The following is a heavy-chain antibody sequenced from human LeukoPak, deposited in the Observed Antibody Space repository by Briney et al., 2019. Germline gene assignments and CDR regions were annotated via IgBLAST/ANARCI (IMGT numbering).Heavy chain of an antibody. V-gene: IGHV1-2*02. D-gene: IGHD5-12*01. CDR1: GYTFTGCY. J-gene: IGHJ4*02. CDR3: ARGLEYRVYAGY. CDR2: INPNTGGT. Sequence: ASVKVSCKTSGYTFTGCYVLWMRQAPGQGLEWMGWINPNTGGTNYAQNFQGRVTMTRDTSISTVYMELSSLTSDDTAVYYCARGLEYRVYAGYWGQGTLVTVSS.